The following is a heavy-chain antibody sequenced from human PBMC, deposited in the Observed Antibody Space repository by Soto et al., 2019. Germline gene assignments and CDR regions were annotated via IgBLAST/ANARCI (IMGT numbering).Heavy chain of an antibody. CDR1: GYTFTNYG. Sequence: QVQLVQSGAEVKKPGASVKVSCKASGYTFTNYGIHWVRQAPGPRLEWMGWINAGNGNTKYSQKLQGRVIITRDTSASTAYMELSSLRSEDTAVFYCARAGYSSGWYHWYFDFWGRGTLVTVSS. V-gene: IGHV1-3*01. CDR2: INAGNGNT. D-gene: IGHD6-19*01. J-gene: IGHJ2*01. CDR3: ARAGYSSGWYHWYFDF.